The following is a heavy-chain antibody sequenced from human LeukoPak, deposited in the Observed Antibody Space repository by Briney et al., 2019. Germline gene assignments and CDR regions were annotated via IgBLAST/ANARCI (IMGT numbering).Heavy chain of an antibody. D-gene: IGHD3-22*01. J-gene: IGHJ4*02. CDR3: ARAYYDSSGYYDY. CDR1: GYTFTSYA. CDR2: INPNSGGT. V-gene: IGHV1-2*04. Sequence: ASVKVSCKASGYTFTSYAMNWVRQAPGQGLEWMGWINPNSGGTNFAQKFQGWVTMTRDTSISTAYMELSRLRSDDTAVYYCARAYYDSSGYYDYWGQGTLVTVSS.